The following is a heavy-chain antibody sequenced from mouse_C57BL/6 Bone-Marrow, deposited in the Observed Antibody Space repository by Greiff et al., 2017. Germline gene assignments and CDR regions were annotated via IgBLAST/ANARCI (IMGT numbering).Heavy chain of an antibody. CDR2: IDPENGDT. CDR1: GYTFTSYW. V-gene: IGHV14-4*01. Sequence: EVQLQQPGDELVRPGTSVKLSCKASGYTFTSYWMHWVKQRPEQGLEWIGWIDPENGDTEYASKFQGKATITVDTSSNTAYLQLSSLTSEDTAVYYCTRIAYWGQGTLVTVSA. J-gene: IGHJ3*01. CDR3: TRIAY.